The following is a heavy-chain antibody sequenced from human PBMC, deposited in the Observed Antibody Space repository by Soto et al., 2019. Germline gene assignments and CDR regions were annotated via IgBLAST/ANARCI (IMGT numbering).Heavy chain of an antibody. CDR2: IDWDDDK. Sequence: GSGPTLVNPTQTLTLTCTFSGFSLSTSGMCVSWIRQPPGKALEWLALIDWDDDKYYSTSLKTRLTISKDTSKNQVVLTMTNMDPVDTATYYCARGSYDFWSGPAPYFDYWGQGTLVTVSS. J-gene: IGHJ4*02. CDR3: ARGSYDFWSGPAPYFDY. CDR1: GFSLSTSGMC. V-gene: IGHV2-70*01. D-gene: IGHD3-3*01.